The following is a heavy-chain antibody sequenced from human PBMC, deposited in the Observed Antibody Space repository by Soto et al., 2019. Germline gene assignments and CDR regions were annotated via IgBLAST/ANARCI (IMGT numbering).Heavy chain of an antibody. CDR3: AKGSGTSDYVWGSYSRYYYYVMDV. Sequence: GGSLRLSCAASGFTFSSYAMSWVRQAPGKGLEWVSAISGSGGSTYYADSVKGRFTISRDNSKNTLYLQMNSLRAEDTAVYYCAKGSGTSDYVWGSYSRYYYYVMDVWGQGSTVTVSS. J-gene: IGHJ6*02. V-gene: IGHV3-23*01. D-gene: IGHD3-16*01. CDR1: GFTFSSYA. CDR2: ISGSGGST.